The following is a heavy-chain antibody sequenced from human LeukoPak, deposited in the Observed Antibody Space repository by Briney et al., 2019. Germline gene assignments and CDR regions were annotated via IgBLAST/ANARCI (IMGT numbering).Heavy chain of an antibody. CDR3: ARWNYAYDR. CDR1: GFTFRTFG. V-gene: IGHV3-7*01. J-gene: IGHJ5*02. Sequence: GGSLRLSCVASGFTFRTFGMAWVRQAPGKGPEWVAHTGLYGDGEYAESVRGRFTISRDNAKSSVYLEMNSLRAEDTALYYCARWNYAYDRWGQGTLVTVSS. D-gene: IGHD1-7*01. CDR2: TGLYGDGE.